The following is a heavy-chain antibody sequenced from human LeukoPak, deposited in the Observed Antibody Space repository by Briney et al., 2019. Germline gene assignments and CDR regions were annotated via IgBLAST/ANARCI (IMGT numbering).Heavy chain of an antibody. V-gene: IGHV4-59*01. Sequence: SETLSLTCTVSGGSISSYYWSWIRQPPGKGLEWIGYIYYSGSTNYNPSPKSRVTISVDTSKNQFSLKLSSVTAADTAVYYCAVTGLDAFDIWGQGTMVTVSS. CDR1: GGSISSYY. CDR3: AVTGLDAFDI. CDR2: IYYSGST. J-gene: IGHJ3*02. D-gene: IGHD2/OR15-2a*01.